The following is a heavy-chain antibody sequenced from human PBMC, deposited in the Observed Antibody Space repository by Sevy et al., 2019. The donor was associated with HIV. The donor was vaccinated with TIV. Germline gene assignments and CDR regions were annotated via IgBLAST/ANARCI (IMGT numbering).Heavy chain of an antibody. CDR2: IHYSGST. CDR3: ARDSGTYPYYFDY. D-gene: IGHD1-26*01. CDR1: GGSVSSGSYF. J-gene: IGHJ4*02. Sequence: SETLSLTWTVSGGSVSSGSYFWSWIRQPPGKGLEWIGYIHYSGSTNYNPSLRSRVTISVDTSKNQFSLNLSSVTAADTAVYYCARDSGTYPYYFDYWGQGTLVTVSS. V-gene: IGHV4-61*01.